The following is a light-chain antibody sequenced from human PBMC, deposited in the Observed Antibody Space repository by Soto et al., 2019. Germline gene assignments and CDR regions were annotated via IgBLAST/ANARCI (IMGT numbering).Light chain of an antibody. J-gene: IGKJ1*01. CDR3: QQLNSYPVT. CDR2: AAS. CDR1: QGISSY. V-gene: IGKV1-9*01. Sequence: DIQLTQSPSFLSASVGDRVTITCRASQGISSYLAWYQQKPGKAPKLLIYAASTLQSGVPSRFSGIGSWTEFTLTISSLPPEDFATYYCQQLNSYPVTFGQGTKVEIK.